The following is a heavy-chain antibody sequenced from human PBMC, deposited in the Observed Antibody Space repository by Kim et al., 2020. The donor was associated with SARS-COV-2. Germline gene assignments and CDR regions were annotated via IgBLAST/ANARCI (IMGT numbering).Heavy chain of an antibody. CDR3: ARDYYDSSGYYYVLPPGY. CDR2: ISSSSSYI. J-gene: IGHJ4*02. V-gene: IGHV3-21*01. CDR1: GFTFSSYS. Sequence: GGSLRLSCAASGFTFSSYSMNWVRQAPGKGLEWVSSISSSSSYIYYADSVKGRFTNSRDNAKNSLYLQMNSLRAEDTAVYYCARDYYDSSGYYYVLPPGYWGQGTLVTVSS. D-gene: IGHD3-22*01.